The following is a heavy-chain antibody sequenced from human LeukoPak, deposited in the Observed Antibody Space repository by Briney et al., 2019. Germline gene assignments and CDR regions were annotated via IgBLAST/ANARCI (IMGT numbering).Heavy chain of an antibody. CDR2: VNSDRSTT. CDR3: ARGYYSSSRFDS. Sequence: GSLRLSCAASGFPFSNYWMHWVRQAPGKGLVWVSRVNSDRSTTNYADSVKGRFTISRDNAENTLYMRMNSLRPEDTAVYYCARGYYSSSRFDSWGQGTLVNGSS. V-gene: IGHV3-74*01. CDR1: GFPFSNYW. J-gene: IGHJ4*02. D-gene: IGHD6-13*01.